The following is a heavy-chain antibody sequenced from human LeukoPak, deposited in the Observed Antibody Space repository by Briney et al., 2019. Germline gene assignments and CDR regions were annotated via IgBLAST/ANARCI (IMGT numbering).Heavy chain of an antibody. V-gene: IGHV4-39*07. D-gene: IGHD5-12*01. J-gene: IGHJ6*03. CDR1: GGSISSSSHY. CDR3: ASQYSNYDYFYYIDV. Sequence: SETLSLTCTVSGGSISSSSHYWGWIRQPPGKGLEWVGSIYYSGSTHHNPSLRSRVAISVDTSKNQFSLGLSSATAADTAVYYCASQYSNYDYFYYIDVWGKGITVTVSS. CDR2: IYYSGST.